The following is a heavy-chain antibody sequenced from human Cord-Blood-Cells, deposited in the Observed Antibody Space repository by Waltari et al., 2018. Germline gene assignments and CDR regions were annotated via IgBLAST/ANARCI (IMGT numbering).Heavy chain of an antibody. CDR2: IIPIFGTA. D-gene: IGHD6-13*01. J-gene: IGHJ6*02. V-gene: IGHV1-69*12. Sequence: QVQLVQSGAAVKKPGSSVKVSCKASGGTFSSYATSWVRQAPGQGLEWMEGIIPIFGTANYAQKFQGRVTITADESTSTAYMELSSLRSEDTAVYYCASPLYSSSWYGNYYGMDVWGQGTTVTVSS. CDR1: GGTFSSYA. CDR3: ASPLYSSSWYGNYYGMDV.